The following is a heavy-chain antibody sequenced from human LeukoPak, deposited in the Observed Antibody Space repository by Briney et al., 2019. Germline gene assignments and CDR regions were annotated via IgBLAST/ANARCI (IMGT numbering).Heavy chain of an antibody. CDR2: LDPEDGET. CDR1: GYTLTELS. CDR3: ATDLTIFGVVAGMDV. V-gene: IGHV1-24*01. Sequence: ASVKVSCKVSGYTLTELSMHWVRQAPGKGLEWMGGLDPEDGETIYAQKFQGRVTMTEDTSTDTAYMELSSLRSEDTAVYYCATDLTIFGVVAGMDVWGQGTTVTVSS. D-gene: IGHD3-3*01. J-gene: IGHJ6*02.